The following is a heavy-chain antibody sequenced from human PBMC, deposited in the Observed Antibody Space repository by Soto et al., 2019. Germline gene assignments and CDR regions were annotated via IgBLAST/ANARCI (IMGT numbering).Heavy chain of an antibody. D-gene: IGHD2-15*01. CDR3: ARAGCDGGRCYTLVGLRYGMDV. CDR2: ISYDGSNK. CDR1: GFTFSSYV. J-gene: IGHJ6*02. Sequence: QVQLVESGGGVVQPGRSLRLSCAASGFTFSSYVMYWVRQAPGKGLEWVAVISYDGSNKYYADSVKGRFNISRGNSKNTMYLQMNSLRAQDTAVYYCARAGCDGGRCYTLVGLRYGMDVWGQGTTVTVSS. V-gene: IGHV3-30-3*01.